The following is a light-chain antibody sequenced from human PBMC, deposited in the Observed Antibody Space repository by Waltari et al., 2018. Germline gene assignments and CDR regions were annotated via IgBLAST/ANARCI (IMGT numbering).Light chain of an antibody. CDR3: QQYYSTSST. Sequence: DIVMTQSPDSLAVSLGERATINCKSSQSLSYSSNKNYLAWYQQKPGQPPKVLMYWASTRESGVPDRFSGSGSGTDFTLTISSLQAEDVAVYYCQQYYSTSSTFGQGTKLEIK. J-gene: IGKJ2*01. CDR1: QSLSYSSNKNY. V-gene: IGKV4-1*01. CDR2: WAS.